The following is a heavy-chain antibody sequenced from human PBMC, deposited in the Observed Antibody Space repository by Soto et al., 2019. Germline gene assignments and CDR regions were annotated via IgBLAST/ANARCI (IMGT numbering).Heavy chain of an antibody. J-gene: IGHJ3*01. CDR2: ILHSGET. D-gene: IGHD6-19*01. CDR1: GDSITNSRW. CDR3: AYSTGWYRHDV. Sequence: QVQLQESGPGLVKPSGTLSLTCAVSGDSITNSRWWTWVRQPPGKGLEWIGDILHSGETNYNPSLKXXVFLSVDKSQNQFSLRVSSVTAADTAVYYCAYSTGWYRHDVWGQGTLVTVSS. V-gene: IGHV4-4*02.